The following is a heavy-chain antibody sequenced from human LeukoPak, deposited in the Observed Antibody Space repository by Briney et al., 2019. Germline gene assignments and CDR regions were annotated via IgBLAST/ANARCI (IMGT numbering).Heavy chain of an antibody. CDR1: GGSISSSSYY. Sequence: SETLSLTCTVSGGSISSSSYYWGWIRQPPGKGLEWIGSIYYSGSTYYNPSLKSRVTISVDTSKNQFSLKLSSVTAADTAVYYCASTQYSSGWGNYFDYWGQETLVTVSS. D-gene: IGHD6-19*01. CDR3: ASTQYSSGWGNYFDY. J-gene: IGHJ4*02. CDR2: IYYSGST. V-gene: IGHV4-39*01.